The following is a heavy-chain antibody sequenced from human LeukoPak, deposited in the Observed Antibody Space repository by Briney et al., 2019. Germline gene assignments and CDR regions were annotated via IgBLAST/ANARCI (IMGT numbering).Heavy chain of an antibody. D-gene: IGHD2-2*01. J-gene: IGHJ4*02. Sequence: ASVKVSCKASGYTFTSYDINWVRRATGQGLEWMGWMNPNSGKTAYAQKFQGRVTITRNTSISTAYMEVSSLRSEDTAVYYCASGDCSSTSCYSFWGQGTLVTVSS. V-gene: IGHV1-8*03. CDR1: GYTFTSYD. CDR3: ASGDCSSTSCYSF. CDR2: MNPNSGKT.